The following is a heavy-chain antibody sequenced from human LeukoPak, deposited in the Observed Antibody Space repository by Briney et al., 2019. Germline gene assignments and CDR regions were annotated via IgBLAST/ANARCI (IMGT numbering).Heavy chain of an antibody. CDR2: ISWNSGSI. V-gene: IGHV3-9*01. Sequence: GGSLRLSCAASGFTFDDYAMHWIRQAPGKGLEWVSGISWNSGSIDYADSVKGRFTISRDNAKNSLYLQMNSLRTEDTALYYCAKDNGYNFDYWGQGTLVTVSS. D-gene: IGHD5-18*01. J-gene: IGHJ4*02. CDR1: GFTFDDYA. CDR3: AKDNGYNFDY.